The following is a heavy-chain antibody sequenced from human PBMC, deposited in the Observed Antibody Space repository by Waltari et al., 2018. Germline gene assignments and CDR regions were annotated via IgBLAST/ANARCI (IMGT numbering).Heavy chain of an antibody. CDR2: IFASGGT. CDR1: GCSGTGAN. V-gene: IGHV4-4*07. J-gene: IGHJ5*02. D-gene: IGHD3-3*01. CDR3: ARGNYGLFSGHYSDL. Sequence: QVELQESGPGLVKPSETLSLTCPVSGCSGTGANWSWVRQPAGKGLEWIGRIFASGGTDYNPSFKSRVTMSVDTSKNEFSLRLTSVTAADTAVYYCARGNYGLFSGHYSDLWGRGTRVTVSS.